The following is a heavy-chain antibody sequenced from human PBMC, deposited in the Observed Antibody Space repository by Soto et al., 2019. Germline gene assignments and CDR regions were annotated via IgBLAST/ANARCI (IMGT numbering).Heavy chain of an antibody. D-gene: IGHD5-12*01. J-gene: IGHJ6*02. CDR2: ISYDGSNK. Sequence: GGSLRLSCAASGFTFSSYGMHWVRQAPGKGLEWVAVISYDGSNKYYADSVKGRFTISRGNSKNTLYLQMNSLRAEDTAVYYCAKDKGGGYASYGMDVWGQGTTVTVSS. CDR3: AKDKGGGYASYGMDV. CDR1: GFTFSSYG. V-gene: IGHV3-30*18.